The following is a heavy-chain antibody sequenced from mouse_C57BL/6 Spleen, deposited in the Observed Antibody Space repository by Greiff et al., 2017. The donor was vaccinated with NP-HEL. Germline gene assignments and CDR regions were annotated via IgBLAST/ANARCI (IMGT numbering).Heavy chain of an antibody. J-gene: IGHJ2*01. Sequence: QVQLQQPGAELVRPGSSVKLSCKASGYTFTSYWMDWVKQRPGQGLEWIGNIYPSDSETHYNQKFKDKATLTVDKSSSTAYMQLSSLTSEDSAVYYCARRGYSNYDYFDYWGQGTTLTVSS. V-gene: IGHV1-61*01. CDR2: IYPSDSET. D-gene: IGHD2-5*01. CDR1: GYTFTSYW. CDR3: ARRGYSNYDYFDY.